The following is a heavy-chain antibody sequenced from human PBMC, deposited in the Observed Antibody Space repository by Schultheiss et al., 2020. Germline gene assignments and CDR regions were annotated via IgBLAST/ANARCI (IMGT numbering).Heavy chain of an antibody. D-gene: IGHD6-13*01. V-gene: IGHV4-39*07. CDR1: GGSISSSSYY. CDR2: VNQSGST. CDR3: ARGAGRQQLIKRPRFDP. Sequence: SQTLSLTCTVSGGSISSSSYYWGWIRQPPGKGLEWIGEVNQSGSTNYNPSLKSRVTISVDTSKNQFSLKLSSVTAADTAVYYCARGAGRQQLIKRPRFDPWGQGTRV. J-gene: IGHJ5*02.